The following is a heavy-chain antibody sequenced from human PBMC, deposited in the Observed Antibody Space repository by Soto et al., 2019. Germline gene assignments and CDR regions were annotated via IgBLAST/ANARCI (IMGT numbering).Heavy chain of an antibody. CDR2: INQDGSEK. Sequence: EVQLVESGGGLVQPGGSLRLSCEASGFTFRNYWLGWVRQAPGKGLEWVANINQDGSEKYFVGSVNGRFTISRDNAKNSLFLHVNSLRAEDTAVYYCAREKRANGYFDYWGQGTLVTVSS. CDR3: AREKRANGYFDY. J-gene: IGHJ4*02. D-gene: IGHD6-25*01. V-gene: IGHV3-7*01. CDR1: GFTFRNYW.